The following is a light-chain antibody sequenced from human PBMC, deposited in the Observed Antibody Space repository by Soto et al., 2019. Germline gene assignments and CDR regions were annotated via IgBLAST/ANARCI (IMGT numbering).Light chain of an antibody. Sequence: EIVWTQLPGTLSFSPGEGATLSFRPSQTVTTNFFAGYQQKLGQAPRLLIYGASTRATGIPDRFSGSGSGTDFTLTISRLEPEDFAVYYCQQYGRTSWTFGQGTKVEI. V-gene: IGKV3-20*01. J-gene: IGKJ1*01. CDR1: QTVTTNF. CDR2: GAS. CDR3: QQYGRTSWT.